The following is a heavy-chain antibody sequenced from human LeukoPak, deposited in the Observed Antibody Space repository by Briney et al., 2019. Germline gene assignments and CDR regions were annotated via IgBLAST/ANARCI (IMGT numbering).Heavy chain of an antibody. CDR1: GYSIRSGYY. Sequence: PSETLSLTCAVSGYSIRSGYYWGWIRQPPGKGLEWIGTIYESECTYYSPSLKSRVTISVDTSKNQFSLNLSYVTAADAAVYYCARHSQWGVIPWAFDFWGQGTLVTVSS. CDR3: ARHSQWGVIPWAFDF. CDR2: IYESECT. J-gene: IGHJ3*01. D-gene: IGHD3-16*02. V-gene: IGHV4-38-2*01.